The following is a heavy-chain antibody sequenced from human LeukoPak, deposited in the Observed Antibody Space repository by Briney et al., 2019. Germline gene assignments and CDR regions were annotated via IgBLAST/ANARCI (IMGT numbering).Heavy chain of an antibody. CDR3: ALLRITMIVGV. Sequence: GGSLRLSCAASGFTFSSYEMNWVRQAQGKGLEWVTYISSSGSSIYYADYVKGRFTISRDKAKNSLYLQMNSLRAEDTAVYYCALLRITMIVGVWGKGTTVTISS. V-gene: IGHV3-48*03. CDR2: ISSSGSSI. CDR1: GFTFSSYE. J-gene: IGHJ6*04. D-gene: IGHD3-22*01.